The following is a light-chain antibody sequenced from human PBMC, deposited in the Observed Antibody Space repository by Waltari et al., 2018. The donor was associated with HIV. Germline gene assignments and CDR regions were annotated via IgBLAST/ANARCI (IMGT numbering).Light chain of an antibody. V-gene: IGKV1-5*01. CDR2: EAS. CDR1: QNIGKM. CDR3: QQYNSHSRT. J-gene: IGKJ1*01. Sequence: DIQMTQSPSTASASVGDTVTVTCRASQNIGKMLAWYQQKPGKAPELLIYEASTLEVGVPSIFSGGGSGTEFTLTISRLQPDDFATYYCQQYNSHSRTFGQGTKVEIK.